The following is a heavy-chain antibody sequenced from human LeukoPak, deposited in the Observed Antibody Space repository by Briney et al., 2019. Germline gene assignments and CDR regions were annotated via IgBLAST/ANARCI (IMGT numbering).Heavy chain of an antibody. CDR1: GFTFSSYA. D-gene: IGHD4-17*01. J-gene: IGHJ6*02. CDR2: ISYDGSNK. V-gene: IGHV3-30-3*01. CDR3: ARKRDDYGDAVNYYYYYGMDV. Sequence: GGSLRLSCAASGFTFSSYAMHWVRQAPGKGLEWVAAISYDGSNKYYADSVKGRFTISRDDSKDTLYPQMNSLRAEDTAVYYCARKRDDYGDAVNYYYYYGMDVWGQGTTVTVSS.